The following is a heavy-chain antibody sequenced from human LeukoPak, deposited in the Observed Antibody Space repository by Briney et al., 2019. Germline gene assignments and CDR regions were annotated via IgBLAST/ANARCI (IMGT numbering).Heavy chain of an antibody. CDR2: INTDGSST. D-gene: IGHD6-13*01. CDR1: GFTFSSYW. V-gene: IGHV3-74*01. Sequence: GGSLRLSCAASGFTFSSYWMHWVRQAPGKGLVWVSRINTDGSSTSYADSVKGRFTISRDNAKNTLYLQMNSLRAEDTAVYYCARIRSKQPAPDYWGQRTLVTVSS. CDR3: ARIRSKQPAPDY. J-gene: IGHJ4*02.